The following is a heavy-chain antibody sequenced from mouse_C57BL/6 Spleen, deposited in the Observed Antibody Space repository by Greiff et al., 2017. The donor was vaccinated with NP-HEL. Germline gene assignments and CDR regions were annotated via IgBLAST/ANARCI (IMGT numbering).Heavy chain of an antibody. V-gene: IGHV1-52*01. CDR1: GYTFTSYW. CDR3: ARERGTTNGSYYFDY. J-gene: IGHJ2*01. Sequence: QVQLQQPGAELVRPGSSVKLSCKASGYTFTSYWMHWVKQRPIQGLEWIGNIDPSDSETHYNQKFKDKATLTVDKSSSTAYMQLSSLTSEDSAVYYCARERGTTNGSYYFDYWGQGTTLTVSS. CDR2: IDPSDSET. D-gene: IGHD2-1*01.